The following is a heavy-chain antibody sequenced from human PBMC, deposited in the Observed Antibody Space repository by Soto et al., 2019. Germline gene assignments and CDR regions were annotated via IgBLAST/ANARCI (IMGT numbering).Heavy chain of an antibody. D-gene: IGHD3-3*01. CDR1: GFDFSSQV. Sequence: EVQLFESGGGLVQPGESLRLSCVGSGFDFSSQVMSWVRQAPGKGLEWVSSGSGSGGSKHFPDFLKRRFSSSRDNSKNTLYLEMNSLRVEDTAVYFCEKDPPLWSGYSFSENHWGQGTLVTVSS. CDR2: GSGSGGSK. J-gene: IGHJ5*02. CDR3: EKDPPLWSGYSFSENH. V-gene: IGHV3-23*01.